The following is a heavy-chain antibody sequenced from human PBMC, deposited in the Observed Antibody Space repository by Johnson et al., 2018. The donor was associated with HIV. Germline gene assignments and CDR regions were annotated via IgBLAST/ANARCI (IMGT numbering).Heavy chain of an antibody. CDR2: IYSGGRT. Sequence: VQLVESGGGLVQPGGSLRLSCAASGFTVSSNYMNWVRQAPGKGLEWVSVIYSGGRTYYADSVKGRFTISRDNSKNTLYLQMSSLRVEDTAVYYCAKDEAQTLASAGRDAFDFWGQGTAVTV. V-gene: IGHV3-66*01. CDR1: GFTVSSNY. D-gene: IGHD6-13*01. J-gene: IGHJ3*01. CDR3: AKDEAQTLASAGRDAFDF.